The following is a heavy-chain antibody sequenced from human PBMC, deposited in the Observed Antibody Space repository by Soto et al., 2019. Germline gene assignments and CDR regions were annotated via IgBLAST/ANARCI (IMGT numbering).Heavy chain of an antibody. CDR3: GRGPKYDSSGPLPY. J-gene: IGHJ4*02. Sequence: QVQLVESGGGVVQPGRSLRLSCAASGFTFSSYGMHWVRQAPGKGLELVAVISYDGSNKYYADSVKGRFTISRDNSKNTLYLQMNSLRAEDTAVYYCGRGPKYDSSGPLPYWGQGTLVTVSS. CDR1: GFTFSSYG. D-gene: IGHD3-22*01. V-gene: IGHV3-30*03. CDR2: ISYDGSNK.